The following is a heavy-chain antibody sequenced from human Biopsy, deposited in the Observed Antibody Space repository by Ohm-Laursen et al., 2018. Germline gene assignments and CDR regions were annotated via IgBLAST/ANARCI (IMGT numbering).Heavy chain of an antibody. J-gene: IGHJ6*02. Sequence: PSQTLSLTCGVSGGSMTGYGWSWIRLAPGKGLEWIGYIYYSGGTKYNPSLASRVTFSVDMSKSQFSLKLYSVTAADTAVYYCARDSGILNYGNFKYYHYYGMDVWGQGTKVTVSS. D-gene: IGHD4-11*01. CDR3: ARDSGILNYGNFKYYHYYGMDV. CDR1: GGSMTGYG. CDR2: IYYSGGT. V-gene: IGHV4-59*01.